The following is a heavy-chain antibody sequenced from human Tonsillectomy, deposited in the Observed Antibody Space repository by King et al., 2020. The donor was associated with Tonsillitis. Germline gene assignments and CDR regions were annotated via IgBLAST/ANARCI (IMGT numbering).Heavy chain of an antibody. CDR3: ARYYDFWSGQASPTDYYMDV. J-gene: IGHJ6*03. D-gene: IGHD3-3*01. CDR2: IYYSGST. Sequence: VQLQESGPGLVKPSETLSLTCTVSGGSISSYYWSWLRQPPGKGLEWIGYIYYSGSTNYNPSLKSRVTISVDTSKNQFSLKLSSVTAADTAVYYCARYYDFWSGQASPTDYYMDVWGKGTTVTVSS. CDR1: GGSISSYY. V-gene: IGHV4-59*01.